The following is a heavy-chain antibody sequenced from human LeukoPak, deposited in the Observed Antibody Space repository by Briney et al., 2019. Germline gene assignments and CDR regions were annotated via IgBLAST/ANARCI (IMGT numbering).Heavy chain of an antibody. Sequence: PSGTLSLTCTVSGGSISSGGYYWSWIRQHPGKGLEWIGYIYYSGSTYYNPSLKSRVTISVDTSKNQFSLKLSSVTAADTAVYYCARDTPRDSSGYYGAFDIWGQGTMVTVSS. CDR1: GGSISSGGYY. D-gene: IGHD3-22*01. J-gene: IGHJ3*02. CDR3: ARDTPRDSSGYYGAFDI. V-gene: IGHV4-31*03. CDR2: IYYSGST.